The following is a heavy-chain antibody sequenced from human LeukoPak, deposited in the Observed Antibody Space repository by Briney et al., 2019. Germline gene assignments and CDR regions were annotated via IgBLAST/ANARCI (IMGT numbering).Heavy chain of an antibody. CDR2: INAGNGNT. CDR3: AREEDLYDILTGQPLDY. CDR1: GYTFTSYA. V-gene: IGHV1-3*01. Sequence: ASVKVSCKASGYTFTSYAMHWVRQAPGRRLEWMGWINAGNGNTKYSQKFQGRVTITRDTSASTAYMEPSSLRSEDTAVYYCAREEDLYDILTGQPLDYWGQGTLVTVSS. J-gene: IGHJ4*02. D-gene: IGHD3-9*01.